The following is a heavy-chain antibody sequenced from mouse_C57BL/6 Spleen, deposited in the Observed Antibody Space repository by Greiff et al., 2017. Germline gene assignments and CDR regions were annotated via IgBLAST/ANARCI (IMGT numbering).Heavy chain of an antibody. CDR1: GFTFSDYY. CDR3: ARDDYYGSSHFDV. Sequence: EVMLVESEGGLVQPGSSMKLSCTASGFTFSDYYMAWVRQVPEKGLEWVANINYDGSSTYYLDTLKSRFIISRAKAKNILYLRMSSLKSDDTATYYCARDDYYGSSHFDVWGTGTPVTVSS. D-gene: IGHD1-1*01. CDR2: INYDGSST. V-gene: IGHV5-16*01. J-gene: IGHJ1*03.